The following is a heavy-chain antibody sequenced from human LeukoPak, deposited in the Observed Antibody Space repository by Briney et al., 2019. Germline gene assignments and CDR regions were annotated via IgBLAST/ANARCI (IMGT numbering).Heavy chain of an antibody. J-gene: IGHJ4*02. Sequence: GSLRLSCAASGFTFSSYSMNWVRQAPGKGLEWVSSISSSSSYIYYADSVKGRFTISRDNAKNSLYLQMNSLRAEDTAVYYCARDRIGVKGDYCFDYWGQGTLVTVSS. CDR3: ARDRIGVKGDYCFDY. D-gene: IGHD4-17*01. CDR2: ISSSSSYI. V-gene: IGHV3-21*01. CDR1: GFTFSSYS.